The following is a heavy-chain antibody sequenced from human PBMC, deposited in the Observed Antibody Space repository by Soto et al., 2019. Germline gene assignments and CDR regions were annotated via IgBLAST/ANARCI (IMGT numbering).Heavy chain of an antibody. V-gene: IGHV3-11*04. CDR3: AKARDYDFWSGYYFDY. J-gene: IGHJ4*02. D-gene: IGHD3-3*01. Sequence: GGSLRLSCAASGFTFSDYYMSCIRQAPGKGLEWVSYISSSSSTIYYADSVKGRFTISRDNAKNSLYLQMNSLRAEDTAVYYCAKARDYDFWSGYYFDYWGQGTLVTVSS. CDR1: GFTFSDYY. CDR2: ISSSSSTI.